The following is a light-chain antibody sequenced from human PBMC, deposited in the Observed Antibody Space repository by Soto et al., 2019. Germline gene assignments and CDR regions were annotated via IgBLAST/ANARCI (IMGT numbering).Light chain of an antibody. CDR3: QQYNNWSPLT. Sequence: EIVMTQYPATQSVSPGERATLSCRASQSVSSNFAWYQQKPGQAPRLLIYGASTRATGIPARFSGSGSGTEFTLTISSLQSEDFAGDYCQQYNNWSPLTFGGGTKVEIK. V-gene: IGKV3-15*01. J-gene: IGKJ4*01. CDR1: QSVSSN. CDR2: GAS.